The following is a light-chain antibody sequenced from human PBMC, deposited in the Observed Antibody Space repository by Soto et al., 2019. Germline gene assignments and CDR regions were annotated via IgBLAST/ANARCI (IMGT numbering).Light chain of an antibody. Sequence: SYELTQPPSVSVSPGQTASITCSGDKLGDKYACWYQQKPGQPPVLVIHQDSKRPSGIPERFSGSNSGNTATLTISGTQAKDEADYYWQAWDSSTVVFGGGTKLTVL. V-gene: IGLV3-1*01. CDR1: KLGDKY. CDR2: QDS. J-gene: IGLJ2*01. CDR3: QAWDSSTVV.